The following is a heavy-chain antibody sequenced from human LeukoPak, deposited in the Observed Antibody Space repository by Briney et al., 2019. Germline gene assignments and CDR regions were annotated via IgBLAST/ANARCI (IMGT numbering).Heavy chain of an antibody. D-gene: IGHD3-22*01. V-gene: IGHV4-59*01. J-gene: IGHJ3*02. CDR3: VRGNYDNRGYSNAFDI. Sequence: PSGTLSLTCTVSGASISSSYWSWVRRPPGKRLEWIGFIYYNGNTNSNPSLKSRVTISADTSKNQFSLKLTSVTAADTAVYYCVRGNYDNRGYSNAFDIWGQGAMVTFSS. CDR2: IYYNGNT. CDR1: GASISSSY.